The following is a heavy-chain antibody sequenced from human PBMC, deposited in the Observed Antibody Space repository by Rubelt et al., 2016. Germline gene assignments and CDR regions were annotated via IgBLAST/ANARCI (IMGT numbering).Heavy chain of an antibody. CDR3: ARDTYSSGWYFDY. D-gene: IGHD6-19*01. J-gene: IGHJ4*02. CDR1: GGSISSSSYY. CDR2: IYTSGST. V-gene: IGHV4-39*07. Sequence: QLQLQESGPGLVKPSETLSLTCTVSGGSISSSSYYWGWIRQPPGKGLEWIGRIYTSGSTNYNPSLKGRVTRSVDTSKNQFSLKLRSVTAADTAVYYCARDTYSSGWYFDYWGQGTLVTVSS.